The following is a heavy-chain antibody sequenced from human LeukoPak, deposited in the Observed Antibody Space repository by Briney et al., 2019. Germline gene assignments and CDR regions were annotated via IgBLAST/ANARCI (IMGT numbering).Heavy chain of an antibody. CDR3: ARVRELWTTYDAFDI. D-gene: IGHD1-26*01. CDR2: IWYDGSNK. Sequence: PGGSLRLSCAASGFTFSSYGMHWVRQAPGKGLEWVAVIWYDGSNKYYADSVKGRFTISRDNSKNTLYLQMNSLRAEDTAVYYCARVRELWTTYDAFDIWGQGTMVTVSS. J-gene: IGHJ3*02. CDR1: GFTFSSYG. V-gene: IGHV3-33*01.